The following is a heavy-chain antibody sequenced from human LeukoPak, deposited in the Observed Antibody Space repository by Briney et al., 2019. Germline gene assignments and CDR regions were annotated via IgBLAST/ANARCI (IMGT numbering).Heavy chain of an antibody. D-gene: IGHD6-13*01. Sequence: GGSLRLSCAASGFTFGGYGIHWVRQGPGKGLEWVAFIPYDESDKYYADSVKGRFTISRDNSKNTLYLQMNSLRTEDTAVYYCARGDKQLVFNRNKGGFDPWGQGTLVTVSS. CDR3: ARGDKQLVFNRNKGGFDP. CDR2: IPYDESDK. J-gene: IGHJ5*02. V-gene: IGHV3-30*19. CDR1: GFTFGGYG.